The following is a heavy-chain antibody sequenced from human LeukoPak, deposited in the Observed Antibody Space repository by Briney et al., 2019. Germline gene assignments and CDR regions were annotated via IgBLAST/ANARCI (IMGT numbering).Heavy chain of an antibody. D-gene: IGHD3-22*01. CDR2: ITSSDAAT. CDR3: AKDRPNYYGSNGHYYKLNGDC. Sequence: GGSLRLSCAASGFTFSSYAMSWVRQAPGKGLEWVSSITSSDAATYYADSVKGRFTISRDNSDNTLYLQMNSLRAEDTAVYYCAKDRPNYYGSNGHYYKLNGDCWGQGTLVTVSS. CDR1: GFTFSSYA. V-gene: IGHV3-23*01. J-gene: IGHJ4*02.